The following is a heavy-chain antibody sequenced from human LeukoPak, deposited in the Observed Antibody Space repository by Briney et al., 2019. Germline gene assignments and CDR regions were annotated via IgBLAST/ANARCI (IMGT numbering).Heavy chain of an antibody. CDR1: GFTFSSYS. V-gene: IGHV3-48*04. CDR2: ISSSGSTI. CDR3: ASLGVLRFLEWLSTPSDY. J-gene: IGHJ4*02. D-gene: IGHD3-3*01. Sequence: PGGSLRLSCAASGFTFSSYSMNWVRQAPGKGLEWVSYISSSGSTIYYADSVKGRFTISRDNAKNSLYLQMNSLRAEDTAVYYCASLGVLRFLEWLSTPSDYWGQGTLVTVSS.